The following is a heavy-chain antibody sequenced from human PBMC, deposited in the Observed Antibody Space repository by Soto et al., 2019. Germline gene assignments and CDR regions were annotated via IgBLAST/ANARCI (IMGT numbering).Heavy chain of an antibody. CDR1: GFTFSNAW. CDR3: TNDILTGYSQSY. V-gene: IGHV3-15*01. D-gene: IGHD3-9*01. CDR2: IKSKTDGGTT. Sequence: VGSLRLSCAASGFTFSNAWMSWVRQAPGKGLEWVGRIKSKTDGGTTDYAAPVKGRFTISRDDSKNTLYLQMNSLKTEDTAVYYCTNDILTGYSQSYWGQGTLVTVSS. J-gene: IGHJ4*02.